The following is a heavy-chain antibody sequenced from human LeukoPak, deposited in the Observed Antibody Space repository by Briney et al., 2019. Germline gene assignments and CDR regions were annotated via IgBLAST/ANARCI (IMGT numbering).Heavy chain of an antibody. CDR2: INPNSGRT. Sequence: ASVKVSCKASGYTFTGYYMHWVRQAPGQGLELMGWINPNSGRTNYAQKFQGWVNMTRDTSIRTAYMELRRLRSDDTAVYYCARGREGASGALDYWGEGTLVTVSS. CDR1: GYTFTGYY. CDR3: ARGREGASGALDY. D-gene: IGHD3-10*01. V-gene: IGHV1-2*04. J-gene: IGHJ4*02.